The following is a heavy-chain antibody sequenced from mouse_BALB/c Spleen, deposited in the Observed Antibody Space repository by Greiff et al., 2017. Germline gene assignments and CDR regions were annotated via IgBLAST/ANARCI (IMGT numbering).Heavy chain of an antibody. D-gene: IGHD1-1*01. V-gene: IGHV1S56*01. CDR3: ARRDGSSGYFDY. J-gene: IGHJ2*01. CDR1: GYTFTSYY. Sequence: QVQLKQSGPELVKPGASVRISCKASGYTFTSYYIHWVKQRPGQGLEWIGWIYPGNVNTKYNEKFKGKATLTADKSSSTAYMQLSSLTSEDSAVYFCARRDGSSGYFDYWGQGTTLTVSS. CDR2: IYPGNVNT.